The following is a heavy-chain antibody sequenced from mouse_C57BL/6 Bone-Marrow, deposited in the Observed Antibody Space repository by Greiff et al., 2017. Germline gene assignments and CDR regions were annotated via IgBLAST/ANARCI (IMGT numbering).Heavy chain of an antibody. J-gene: IGHJ1*03. CDR3: ARSDRRGYFDV. Sequence: LQQSGAELVRPGTSVKMSCKASGYTSTNYWIGWAKQRPGHGLEWIGDIYPGGGYTNYNEKFKGKATLTADKSSSTAYMQFSSLTSEDSAIYYCARSDRRGYFDVWGTGTTVTVSS. V-gene: IGHV1-63*01. CDR1: GYTSTNYW. CDR2: IYPGGGYT.